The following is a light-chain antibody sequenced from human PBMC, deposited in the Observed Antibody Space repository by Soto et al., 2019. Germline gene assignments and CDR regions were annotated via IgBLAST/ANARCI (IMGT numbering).Light chain of an antibody. Sequence: QSALTQPASVSGSPGQSITISCTGTSSEVGSYNFVSWYQQHPGKAPKLMIYEGSKRPSGVSNCFSGSKSGNTASLTISGLQAEDEADYYCSSYAGSSTLVFGGGTKVTVL. CDR1: SSEVGSYNF. J-gene: IGLJ2*01. CDR2: EGS. CDR3: SSYAGSSTLV. V-gene: IGLV2-23*03.